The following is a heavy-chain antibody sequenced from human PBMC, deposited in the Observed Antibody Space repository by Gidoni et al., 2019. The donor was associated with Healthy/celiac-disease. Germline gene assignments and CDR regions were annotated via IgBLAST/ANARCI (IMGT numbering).Heavy chain of an antibody. CDR1: GFPFSSYA. D-gene: IGHD3-3*01. V-gene: IGHV3-23*01. J-gene: IGHJ6*03. Sequence: VQLLESGGGLVQPGGSLSLSCAASGFPFSSYAMSWVRQAPGKGLEWVSAISGSGGSTYYADSVKGRFTISRDNSKNTLYLQMNSLRAEDTAVYYCAKAPYDFWSGYYYYYYYMDVWGKGTTVTVSS. CDR3: AKAPYDFWSGYYYYYYYMDV. CDR2: ISGSGGST.